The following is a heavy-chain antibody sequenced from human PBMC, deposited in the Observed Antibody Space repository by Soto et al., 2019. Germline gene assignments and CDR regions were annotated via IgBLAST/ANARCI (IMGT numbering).Heavy chain of an antibody. D-gene: IGHD2-21*01. CDR2: INPSGGST. CDR1: GYTFTSYY. Sequence: ASVKVSCKASGYTFTSYYMHWVRQAPGQGLEWMGIINPSGGSTSYAQKFQGRATMTRDTSTSTVYMELSSLRSEDTAVYYCARDEGGANFDYWGQGTLVTVSS. J-gene: IGHJ4*02. CDR3: ARDEGGANFDY. V-gene: IGHV1-46*01.